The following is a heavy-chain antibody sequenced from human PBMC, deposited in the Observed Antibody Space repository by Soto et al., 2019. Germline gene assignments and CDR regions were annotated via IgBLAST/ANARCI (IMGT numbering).Heavy chain of an antibody. Sequence: EVQLVESGGGLVQPGGSLRLSCAASGFTFSSYSMNWVRQAPGKGLEWVSYISSSSGDISYADSVKGRFTISRDNAQNSMFLQMNSLRDEDTAVYDCVRDPYGGNSFGPWGQGTLVTVSS. CDR3: VRDPYGGNSFGP. J-gene: IGHJ5*02. D-gene: IGHD2-15*01. V-gene: IGHV3-48*02. CDR1: GFTFSSYS. CDR2: ISSSSGDI.